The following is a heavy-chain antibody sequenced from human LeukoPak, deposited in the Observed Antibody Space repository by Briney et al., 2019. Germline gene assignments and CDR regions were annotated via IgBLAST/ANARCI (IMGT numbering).Heavy chain of an antibody. CDR2: ISAYNGNT. CDR3: ARDSSRLRFSFDY. CDR1: GYTFTNYD. D-gene: IGHD5-12*01. J-gene: IGHJ4*02. Sequence: GASVKVSCKASGYTFTNYDINWVRQATGQGLEWMGWISAYNGNTNYAQKLQGRVTMTTDTSTSTAYMELRSLRSDDTAVYYCARDSSRLRFSFDYWGQGTLVTVSS. V-gene: IGHV1-18*01.